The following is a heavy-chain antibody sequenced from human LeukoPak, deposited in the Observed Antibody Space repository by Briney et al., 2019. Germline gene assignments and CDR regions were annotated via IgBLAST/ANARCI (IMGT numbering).Heavy chain of an antibody. V-gene: IGHV1-46*01. CDR1: GYTFTSYY. CDR3: ARAQYDFWSGKEGYYYYMDV. Sequence: ASVKVSCKASGYTFTSYYMHWVRQAPGQGLEWMGIINPSGGSTSYAQKFQGRVTMTRDMSTSTVYMELSSLRSEDTAVYYCARAQYDFWSGKEGYYYYMDVWGKGTTVTVSS. D-gene: IGHD3-3*01. CDR2: INPSGGST. J-gene: IGHJ6*03.